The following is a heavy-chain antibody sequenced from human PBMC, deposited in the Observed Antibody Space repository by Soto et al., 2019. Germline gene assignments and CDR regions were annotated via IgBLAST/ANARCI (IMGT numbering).Heavy chain of an antibody. CDR1: GFKISSSS. J-gene: IGHJ6*02. CDR3: VRPLPSGRNYGMDV. Sequence: PGGSLRLSCAAFGFKISSSSMNWVRQAPGRGLEWVAYISDSGSNTLYADSVKGRFTVSRDTAKNTLSLQMDSLRAEDTAVYYCVRPLPSGRNYGMDVWGQGTTVTVSS. D-gene: IGHD3-10*01. V-gene: IGHV3-48*01. CDR2: ISDSGSNT.